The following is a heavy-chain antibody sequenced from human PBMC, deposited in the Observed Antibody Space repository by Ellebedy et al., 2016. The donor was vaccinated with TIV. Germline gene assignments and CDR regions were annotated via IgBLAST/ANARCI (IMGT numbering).Heavy chain of an antibody. CDR1: GYTFTSYD. CDR2: ISAYNGNT. Sequence: AASVKVSCKASGYTFTSYDINWVRQATGQGLEWMGWISAYNGNTNYAQKLQGRVTMTTDTSTSTAYMELRSLRSDDTAVYYCARDPDLSRGGDWFDPWGQGTLVTVSS. CDR3: ARDPDLSRGGDWFDP. V-gene: IGHV1-18*01. J-gene: IGHJ5*02.